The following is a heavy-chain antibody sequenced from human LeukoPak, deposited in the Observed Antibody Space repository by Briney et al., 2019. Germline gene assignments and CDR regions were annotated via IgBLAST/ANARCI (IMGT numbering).Heavy chain of an antibody. CDR2: IKKTGSGT. CDR1: KFIFSNYW. Sequence: PGGSLRLSCAASKFIFSNYWMSWVRQAPGKGLEWVAYIKKTGSGTYYVDSVKGRFTITRDNARNSLFLQMNSLRAEDTAVYYCAREDGYCSGGNCYSYFDSWGQGTLVTVSS. J-gene: IGHJ4*02. D-gene: IGHD2-15*01. V-gene: IGHV3-7*01. CDR3: AREDGYCSGGNCYSYFDS.